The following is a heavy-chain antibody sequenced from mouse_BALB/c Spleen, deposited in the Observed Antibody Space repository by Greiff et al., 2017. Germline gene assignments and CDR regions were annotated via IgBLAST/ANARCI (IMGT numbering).Heavy chain of an antibody. CDR3: ARELNWYFDV. V-gene: IGHV5-6-5*01. J-gene: IGHJ1*01. CDR2: ISSGGST. CDR1: GFTFSSYA. Sequence: DVMLVESGGGLVKPGGSLKLSCAASGFTFSSYAMSWVRQTPEKRLEWAASISSGGSTYYPDSVKGRFTISRDNARNILYLQMSSLRSEDTAMYYCARELNWYFDVWGAGTTVTVSS. D-gene: IGHD1-3*01.